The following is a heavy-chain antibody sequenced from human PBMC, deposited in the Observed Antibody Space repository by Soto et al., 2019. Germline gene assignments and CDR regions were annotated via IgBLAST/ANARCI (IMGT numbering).Heavy chain of an antibody. J-gene: IGHJ5*02. CDR1: GGSISSGGYS. V-gene: IGHV4-30-2*01. CDR2: IYHSGST. Sequence: QLQLQESGSGLVKPSQTLSLTCAVSGGSISSGGYSWSWIRQPPGKGLEWIGYIYHSGSTYYNPSLKSRVTISVDRSKNQFSLKLSAVTAADTAVYYCARADIVVVPAAIRVGWFDRWGQGTLVTVSS. CDR3: ARADIVVVPAAIRVGWFDR. D-gene: IGHD2-2*02.